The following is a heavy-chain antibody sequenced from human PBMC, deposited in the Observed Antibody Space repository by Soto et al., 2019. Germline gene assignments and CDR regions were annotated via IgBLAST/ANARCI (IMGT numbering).Heavy chain of an antibody. CDR2: IYHSGST. J-gene: IGHJ4*02. D-gene: IGHD5-12*01. V-gene: IGHV4-4*02. CDR1: GGSISSSNW. Sequence: QVQLQESGPGLVKPSGTLSLTCAVSGGSISSSNWWCWVRQPPGKGLEWIGEIYHSGSTNYNPSLKRRVTISVDKSKNQVSLKLSSVIAADTAVYYCARVGSGYDLMLPSYFDYWGQGTLVTVSS. CDR3: ARVGSGYDLMLPSYFDY.